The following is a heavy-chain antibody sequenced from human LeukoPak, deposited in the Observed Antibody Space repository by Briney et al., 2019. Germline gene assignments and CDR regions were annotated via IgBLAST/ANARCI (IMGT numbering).Heavy chain of an antibody. CDR2: ISHSGSTI. D-gene: IGHD2-2*03. J-gene: IGHJ4*02. CDR1: GFTFSDYA. Sequence: GGSLRLSCTASGFTFSDYAMNWVRQAPGKGLEWVSHISHSGSTIYYSDSVKGRFAISRDNSKNTLYLQMSYLRAEDTAVYYCAKMSGDCSSISCSSFDYWGQGALVTVSS. CDR3: AKMSGDCSSISCSSFDY. V-gene: IGHV3-48*01.